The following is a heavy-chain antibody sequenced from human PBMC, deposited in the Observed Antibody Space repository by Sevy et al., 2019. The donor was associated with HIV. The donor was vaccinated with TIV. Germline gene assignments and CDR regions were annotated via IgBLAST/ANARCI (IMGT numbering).Heavy chain of an antibody. CDR2: FDPEDGET. Sequence: ASVKVCCKVSGYTLTELSMNWVRQAPGKGLEWMGGFDPEDGETIYAQKFQGRVTMTEDTSTDTAYMELSSLRSEDTAVYYCATSSSWYWRYFDYWGQGTLVTVSS. CDR1: GYTLTELS. V-gene: IGHV1-24*01. CDR3: ATSSSWYWRYFDY. J-gene: IGHJ4*02. D-gene: IGHD6-13*01.